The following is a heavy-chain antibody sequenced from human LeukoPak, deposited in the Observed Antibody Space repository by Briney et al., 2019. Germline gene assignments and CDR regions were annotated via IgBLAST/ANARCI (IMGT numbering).Heavy chain of an antibody. CDR3: ARQPIHPRSRWFDP. CDR2: IYYSGST. D-gene: IGHD3-3*01. CDR1: GGSISSSSYY. Sequence: SETLSLTCIVSGGSISSSSYYWGWIRQPPGKGLEWIGSIYYSGSTYYNPSLKSRVTISVDTSKNQFSLKLSSVTAADTAVYYCARQPIHPRSRWFDPWGQGTLVTVSS. J-gene: IGHJ5*02. V-gene: IGHV4-39*01.